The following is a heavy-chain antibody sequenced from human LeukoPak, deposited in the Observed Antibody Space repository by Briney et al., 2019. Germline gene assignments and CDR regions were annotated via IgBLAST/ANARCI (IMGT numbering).Heavy chain of an antibody. Sequence: PSETLSLTCTVSGGSISSSSYYWGWLRQPPGTGLEWIGSIYYSGSTYYNPSLKSRVTISVDTSKNQFSLKLSSVTAADTAVYYCARRLEWLSDAFDIWGQGTMVTVSS. CDR1: GGSISSSSYY. J-gene: IGHJ3*02. V-gene: IGHV4-39*07. D-gene: IGHD3-3*01. CDR2: IYYSGST. CDR3: ARRLEWLSDAFDI.